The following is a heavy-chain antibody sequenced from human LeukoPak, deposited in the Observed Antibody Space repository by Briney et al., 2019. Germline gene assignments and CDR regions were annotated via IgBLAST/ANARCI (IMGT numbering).Heavy chain of an antibody. CDR3: ARVVVVAAIRGAPPVAFDI. Sequence: SETLSLTCTVSGGSISSYYWSWIRQPAGKGLEWIGRIYTSGSTNYNPSLRSRVTMSVDPSKNQFSLKLSSVTAADTAVYYCARVVVVAAIRGAPPVAFDIWGQGTMVTVSS. J-gene: IGHJ3*02. D-gene: IGHD2-15*01. V-gene: IGHV4-4*07. CDR2: IYTSGST. CDR1: GGSISSYY.